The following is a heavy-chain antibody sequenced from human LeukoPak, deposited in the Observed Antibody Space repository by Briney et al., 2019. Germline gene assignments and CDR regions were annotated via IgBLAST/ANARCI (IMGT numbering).Heavy chain of an antibody. CDR2: INHSGST. V-gene: IGHV4-34*01. J-gene: IGHJ4*02. D-gene: IGHD6-13*01. CDR3: ARAFVPLLVPDY. CDR1: GGSFSGYY. Sequence: SETLSLTCAVYGGSFSGYYWSWIRQPPGKGLEWIGEINHSGSTNYNPSLKSRATISVDTSKNQFSLKLSSVTAADTAVYYCARAFVPLLVPDYWGQGTLVTVSS.